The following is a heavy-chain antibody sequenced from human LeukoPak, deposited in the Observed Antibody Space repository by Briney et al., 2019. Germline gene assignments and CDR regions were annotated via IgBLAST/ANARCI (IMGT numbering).Heavy chain of an antibody. CDR2: INYSGTT. V-gene: IGHV4-59*01. CDR3: ARDPSSSGWPYYFDC. D-gene: IGHD6-19*01. Sequence: PSETLSLTCTVSGGSLSSYYWTWIRQPPGKGLEWIGYINYSGTTKYNPSLKSRVTISADTSKNQFSLKLSSVTAADTAVYYCARDPSSSGWPYYFDCWGQGTLVTVSS. J-gene: IGHJ4*02. CDR1: GGSLSSYY.